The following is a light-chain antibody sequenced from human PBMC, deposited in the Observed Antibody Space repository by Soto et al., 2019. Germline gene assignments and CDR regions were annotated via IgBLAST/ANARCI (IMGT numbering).Light chain of an antibody. CDR3: QQSYSTPQIT. Sequence: DLQMTQSPSSLSASVGDRVTITCRASQSISWYLNWYQQKPGKAPKLLIYAASSLQSGVPSRFSGSGSGTDFTLTISSLQPEDFATYYCQQSYSTPQITFGQGTKLEIK. CDR1: QSISWY. V-gene: IGKV1-39*01. J-gene: IGKJ2*01. CDR2: AAS.